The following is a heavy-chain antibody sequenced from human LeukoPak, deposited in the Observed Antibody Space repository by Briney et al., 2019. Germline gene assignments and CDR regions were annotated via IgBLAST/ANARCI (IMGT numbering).Heavy chain of an antibody. D-gene: IGHD6-19*01. V-gene: IGHV4-39*01. Sequence: SETLSLTCTVSGGSISSSSYYWGWIRQPPGKGLEWIGSIYYSGSTYYNPSLKSRVTISVGTSKNQFSLKLSSVTAADTAVYSCAGSSGWYVYFQHWGQGTLVTVSS. CDR1: GGSISSSSYY. CDR2: IYYSGST. J-gene: IGHJ1*01. CDR3: AGSSGWYVYFQH.